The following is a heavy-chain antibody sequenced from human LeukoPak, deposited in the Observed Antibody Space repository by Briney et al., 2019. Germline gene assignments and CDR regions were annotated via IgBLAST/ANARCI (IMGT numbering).Heavy chain of an antibody. CDR2: MNDRGTS. V-gene: IGHV4-31*03. Sequence: SETLSLTCTVSGGSTSSGDYYWNWIRQHPGKGLEWIGYMNDRGTSNYNPSLRSRVTISVDTSNNQFSLRLSSVTAADTAVYYCTRIPTHYYGSGSYYGYFDSWGQGTLVTVSS. CDR3: TRIPTHYYGSGSYYGYFDS. J-gene: IGHJ4*02. D-gene: IGHD3-10*01. CDR1: GGSTSSGDYY.